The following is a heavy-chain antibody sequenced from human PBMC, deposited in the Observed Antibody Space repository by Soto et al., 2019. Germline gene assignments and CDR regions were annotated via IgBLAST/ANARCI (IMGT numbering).Heavy chain of an antibody. Sequence: EVQLLESGGGLVQPGGSLRLSCAASGFTFSSYAMKWVRQAPGKGLEWVSLIGESGTPTYYADSVKGRFTISSDNCATPRFLDMYTLRAADPAVYYCPTSTPRARYYRMDVWGQATT. CDR1: GFTFSSYA. J-gene: IGHJ6*02. CDR3: PTSTPRARYYRMDV. V-gene: IGHV3-23*01. CDR2: IGESGTPT.